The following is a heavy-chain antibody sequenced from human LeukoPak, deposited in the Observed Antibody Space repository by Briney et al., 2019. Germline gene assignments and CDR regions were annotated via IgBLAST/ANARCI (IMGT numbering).Heavy chain of an antibody. CDR3: ARTSYYDILTYYYYYGMDV. Sequence: SVKVSCKASGGTFNSYAISWVRQAPGQGLEWMGGIIPIFGTANYAQKFQGRVTITADESTSTAYMELSSLRSEDTAVYYCARTSYYDILTYYYYYGMDVWGQGTTVTVSS. CDR1: GGTFNSYA. D-gene: IGHD3-9*01. CDR2: IIPIFGTA. J-gene: IGHJ6*02. V-gene: IGHV1-69*13.